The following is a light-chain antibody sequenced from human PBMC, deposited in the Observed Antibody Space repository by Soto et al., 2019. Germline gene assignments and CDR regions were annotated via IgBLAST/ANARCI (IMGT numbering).Light chain of an antibody. CDR1: QTVSNNY. V-gene: IGKV3-20*01. CDR2: GAS. Sequence: EIVLTHSPVTLSLSPGDRATLSCRASQTVSNNYLAWCQQKPGQAPRVIMYGASRRATGIPDRFSGGGSGTDFTLTISRLEPEDFAVYFCQQYAGPPTTFGQGTRLEIK. CDR3: QQYAGPPTT. J-gene: IGKJ5*01.